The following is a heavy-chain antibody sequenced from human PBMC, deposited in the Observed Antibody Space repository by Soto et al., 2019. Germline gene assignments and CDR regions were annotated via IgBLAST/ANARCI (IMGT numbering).Heavy chain of an antibody. CDR3: ARETYSNYGGWIDF. J-gene: IGHJ4*02. D-gene: IGHD4-4*01. Sequence: SETLSLTCTVSGGSITSDNWWTWVRQPPGKGLERIGEIYHSGGTNYKPSLESRVSISVDKSKSQISLRVNSVTAADTAVYYCARETYSNYGGWIDFWGQGALVPSPQ. CDR2: IYHSGGT. CDR1: GGSITSDNW. V-gene: IGHV4-4*02.